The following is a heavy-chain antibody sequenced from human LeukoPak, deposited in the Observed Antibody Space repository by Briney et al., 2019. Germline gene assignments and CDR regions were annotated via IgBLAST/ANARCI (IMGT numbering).Heavy chain of an antibody. CDR1: GYSFTSYW. J-gene: IGHJ1*01. CDR2: IYPGDSDT. Sequence: PGESLKISCKGSGYSFTSYWIGWVRQMPGKGLEWMGIIYPGDSDTRYSPSFQGQVTISADKSISTAYLQWSSLKASDTAMYYCARQAVHDSSGYYGLGYFQHWGQGTLVTVSS. CDR3: ARQAVHDSSGYYGLGYFQH. V-gene: IGHV5-51*01. D-gene: IGHD3-22*01.